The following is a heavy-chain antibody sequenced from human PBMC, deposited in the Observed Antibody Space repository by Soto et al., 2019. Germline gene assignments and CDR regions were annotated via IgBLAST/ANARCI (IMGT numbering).Heavy chain of an antibody. CDR1: GFTVSSNY. CDR3: ARGTVAPIMGAFDI. V-gene: IGHV3-66*01. CDR2: IYSGGST. J-gene: IGHJ3*02. Sequence: GSLRLSCAASGFTVSSNYMSWVRQAPGKGLEWVSVIYSGGSTYYADSVKGRFTISRDNSKNTLYLQMNSLRAEDTAVYYCARGTVAPIMGAFDIWGQGTMVTVSS. D-gene: IGHD5-12*01.